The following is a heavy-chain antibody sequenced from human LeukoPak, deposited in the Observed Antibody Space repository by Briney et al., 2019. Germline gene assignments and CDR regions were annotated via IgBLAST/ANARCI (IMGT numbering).Heavy chain of an antibody. D-gene: IGHD2-21*01. Sequence: ASVKVSCKASGYTFTSYYMHWVRQAPGQGLEWMGIINPSGGSTSYAQKFQGRVTMTRDTSISTVYVELSRVRSDDTAVYYCTRLLIYWGQGTLVTVSS. V-gene: IGHV1-46*01. J-gene: IGHJ4*02. CDR3: TRLLIY. CDR1: GYTFTSYY. CDR2: INPSGGST.